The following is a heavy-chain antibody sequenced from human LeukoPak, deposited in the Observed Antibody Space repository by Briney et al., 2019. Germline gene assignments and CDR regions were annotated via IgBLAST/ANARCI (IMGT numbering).Heavy chain of an antibody. V-gene: IGHV3-7*03. D-gene: IGHD3-22*01. CDR1: GFTFSSYW. CDR2: MKQDGSEK. Sequence: GGSLRLSCAASGFTFSSYWMSWVRQAPGQGLEWVANMKQDGSEKYYVDSVKGRFTISRDNAKNLLYLQMNSLRAEDTAVYYCARAPYYSHVEFYFDYWGQGTLVTVSS. J-gene: IGHJ4*02. CDR3: ARAPYYSHVEFYFDY.